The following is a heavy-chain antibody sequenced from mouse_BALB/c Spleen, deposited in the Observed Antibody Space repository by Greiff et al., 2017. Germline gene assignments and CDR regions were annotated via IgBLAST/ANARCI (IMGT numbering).Heavy chain of an antibody. D-gene: IGHD2-3*01. V-gene: IGHV1-14*01. CDR2: INPYNDGT. CDR1: GYTFTSYV. J-gene: IGHJ3*01. CDR3: ARRDGEFWFAY. Sequence: EVQRVESGPELVKPGASVKMSCKASGYTFTSYVMHWVKQKPGQGLEWIGYINPYNDGTKYNEKFKGKATLTSDKSSSTAYMELSSLTSEDSAVYYCARRDGEFWFAYWGQGTLVTVSA.